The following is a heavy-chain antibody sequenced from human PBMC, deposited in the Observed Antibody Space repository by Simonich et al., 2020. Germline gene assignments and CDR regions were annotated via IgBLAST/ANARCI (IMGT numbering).Heavy chain of an antibody. CDR3: ARHAGFAFDI. D-gene: IGHD6-13*01. J-gene: IGHJ3*02. CDR1: GGSISSSCYY. V-gene: IGHV4-39*01. Sequence: QLQLQESGPGLVKPSETLSLTCTVSGGSISSSCYYWGWIRQPPGKGLGWIGSIYYSGNTYSNPALKGRVTISVDTSKNQFSLKLSSVTAADTAVYYCARHAGFAFDIWGQGTMVTVSS. CDR2: IYYSGNT.